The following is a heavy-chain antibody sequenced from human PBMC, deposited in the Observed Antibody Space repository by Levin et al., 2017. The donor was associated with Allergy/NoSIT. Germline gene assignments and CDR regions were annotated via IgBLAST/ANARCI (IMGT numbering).Heavy chain of an antibody. Sequence: GGSLRLSCAASGFTFSSYAMHWVRQAPGKGLEWVAVISYDGSNKYYADSVKGRFTISRDNSKNTLYLQMNSLRAEDTAVYYCAGEQCGDIEGGYFDYWGQGTLVTVSS. V-gene: IGHV3-30-3*01. CDR2: ISYDGSNK. CDR3: AGEQCGDIEGGYFDY. CDR1: GFTFSSYA. J-gene: IGHJ4*02. D-gene: IGHD4-17*01.